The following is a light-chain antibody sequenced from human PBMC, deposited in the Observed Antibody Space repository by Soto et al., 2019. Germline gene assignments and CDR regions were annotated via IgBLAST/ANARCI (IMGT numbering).Light chain of an antibody. CDR2: SAS. J-gene: IGKJ1*01. V-gene: IGKV1-17*01. CDR1: QGIRHD. CDR3: LQNNSYPVT. Sequence: DIQMTQPPYSLSASVGDRVTITCRASQGIRHDLGWYQQKPGKAPKRLIYSASSLQSGVPSRFSGSGSGTEFTLTISSLQPEDFTTYYCLQNNSYPVTFGQGAKVDI.